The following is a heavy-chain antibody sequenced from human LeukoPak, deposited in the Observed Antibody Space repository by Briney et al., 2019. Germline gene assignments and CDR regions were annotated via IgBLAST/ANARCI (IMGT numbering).Heavy chain of an antibody. D-gene: IGHD5-18*01. CDR3: ARFVDTSMARFDY. CDR2: IYPGDSDT. V-gene: IGHV5-51*01. CDR1: GYSFTNYW. J-gene: IGHJ4*02. Sequence: GESLKISCKGSGYSFTNYWNGWVRQMPGKGLEWMGIIYPGDSDTRYSPSFQGQVTISADKSISTAYLQWSSLKASDTAMYYCARFVDTSMARFDYLGQGTPVTVSS.